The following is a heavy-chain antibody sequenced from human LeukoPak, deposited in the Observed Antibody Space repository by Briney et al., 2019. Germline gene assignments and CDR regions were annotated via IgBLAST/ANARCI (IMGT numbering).Heavy chain of an antibody. CDR3: ARRTSIAAAGKGGTYYYYYYYMDV. V-gene: IGHV5-51*01. J-gene: IGHJ6*03. CDR1: GYSFTSYW. Sequence: GESLKISCKGSGYSFTSYWIGWVRQMPGKGLEWMGIIYPGDSDTRYGPSFQGQVTISADKSISTAYLQWSSLKASDTAMYYCARRTSIAAAGKGGTYYYYYYYMDVWGKGTTVTVSS. D-gene: IGHD6-13*01. CDR2: IYPGDSDT.